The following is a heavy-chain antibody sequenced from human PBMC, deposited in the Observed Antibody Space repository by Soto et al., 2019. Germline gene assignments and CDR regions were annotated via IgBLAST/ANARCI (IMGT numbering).Heavy chain of an antibody. CDR3: ARDVTVRFLEWLPFYYYMDV. CDR1: GFTFSSYW. J-gene: IGHJ6*03. CDR2: IKQDGSEK. V-gene: IGHV3-7*01. Sequence: PGGSLRLSCAASGFTFSSYWMSWVRQAPGKGLEWVANIKQDGSEKYYVDSVKGRFTISRDNAKNSLYLQMNSLRAEDTAVYYCARDVTVRFLEWLPFYYYMDVWGKGTTVTVSS. D-gene: IGHD3-3*01.